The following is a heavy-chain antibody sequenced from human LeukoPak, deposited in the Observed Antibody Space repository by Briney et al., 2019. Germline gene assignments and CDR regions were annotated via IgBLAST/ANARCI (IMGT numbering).Heavy chain of an antibody. Sequence: GSLRLSFSASGFTFNNYSMHLVRPAPGKGLELVSYISSSNSYRSHADPVKGRFTISRDNRKNSLYLQMDSLRAEDTAVYYCARSSYCSGGSCYEGDAFDIWGQGTMVTVSS. CDR3: ARSSYCSGGSCYEGDAFDI. CDR1: GFTFNNYS. D-gene: IGHD2-15*01. J-gene: IGHJ3*02. CDR2: ISSSNSYR. V-gene: IGHV3-21*05.